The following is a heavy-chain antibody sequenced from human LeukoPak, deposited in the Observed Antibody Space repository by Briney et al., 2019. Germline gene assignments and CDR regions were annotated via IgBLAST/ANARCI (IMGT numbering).Heavy chain of an antibody. V-gene: IGHV1-24*01. J-gene: IGHJ5*02. CDR2: FDPEDGET. D-gene: IGHD3-22*01. CDR1: GYTLTELS. Sequence: ASVKVSCKVSGYTLTELSMHWVRQAPGKGLEWMGGFDPEDGETIYAQKFQGRVTMTEDTSTDTAYMELSSLRSEDTAVCYCATDLGYYDSSGYYYKWFDPWGQGTLVTVSS. CDR3: ATDLGYYDSSGYYYKWFDP.